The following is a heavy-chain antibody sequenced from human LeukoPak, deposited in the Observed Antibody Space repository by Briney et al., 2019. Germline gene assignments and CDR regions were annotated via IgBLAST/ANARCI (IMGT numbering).Heavy chain of an antibody. V-gene: IGHV3-74*01. J-gene: IGHJ5*02. D-gene: IGHD6-13*01. CDR3: ARGLPGYSNTWNDH. CDR1: GFTFSRYW. CDR2: TNSDGSLP. Sequence: GGSLRLSCAASGFTFSRYWMHWVRQAPEKGLVWVSRTNSDGSLPSYADSVKGRFTISRDNAKNTLYLQMNSLGVEDTAIYYCARGLPGYSNTWNDHWGQGTLVTVSS.